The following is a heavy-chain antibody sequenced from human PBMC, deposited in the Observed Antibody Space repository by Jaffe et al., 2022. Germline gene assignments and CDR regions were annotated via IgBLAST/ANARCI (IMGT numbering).Heavy chain of an antibody. J-gene: IGHJ4*02. CDR1: GFTFSSYG. V-gene: IGHV3-30*02. Sequence: QVQLVESGGGVVQPGGSLRLSCAASGFTFSSYGMHWVRQAPGKGLEWVAFIRYDGSNKYYADSVKGRFTISRDNSKNTLYLQMNSLRAEDTAVYYCAKDRGSRWDSSGYFDYWGQGTLVTVSS. CDR3: AKDRGSRWDSSGYFDY. CDR2: IRYDGSNK. D-gene: IGHD3-22*01.